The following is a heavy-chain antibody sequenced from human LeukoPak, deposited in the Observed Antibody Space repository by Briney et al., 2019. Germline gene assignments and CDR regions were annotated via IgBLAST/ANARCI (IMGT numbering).Heavy chain of an antibody. CDR2: IYTSGST. CDR3: ARGGSQYFDL. D-gene: IGHD3-10*01. Sequence: PSETLSLTCTVSGGSISSYYWSWIRQPAGKELEWIGRIYTSGSTNYNPSLKSRVTISVDKSKNQFSLKLSSVTAADTAVYYCARGGSQYFDLWGRGTLVTVSS. V-gene: IGHV4-4*07. CDR1: GGSISSYY. J-gene: IGHJ2*01.